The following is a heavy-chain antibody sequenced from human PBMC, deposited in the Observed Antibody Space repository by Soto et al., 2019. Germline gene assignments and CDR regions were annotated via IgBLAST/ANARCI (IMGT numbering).Heavy chain of an antibody. V-gene: IGHV3-30*18. D-gene: IGHD2-2*01. Sequence: QVQLVESGGGVVQPGRSLRLSCAASGFTFSSYGMHWVRQAPGKGLEWVAVISYGGSNKYYADSVKGRFTISRDNSKKXRSXKMNNLRAEDTAVYYCAKDNCISTSCYRLYNWFDPWGQGTLVTVSS. CDR3: AKDNCISTSCYRLYNWFDP. J-gene: IGHJ5*02. CDR1: GFTFSSYG. CDR2: ISYGGSNK.